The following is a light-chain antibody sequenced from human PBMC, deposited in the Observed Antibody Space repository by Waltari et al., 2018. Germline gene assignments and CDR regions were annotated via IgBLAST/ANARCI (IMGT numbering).Light chain of an antibody. J-gene: IGKJ4*01. Sequence: DIVMTQSPLSLPVNPGEPASISCRSSQSLLHSNGYNYLDWYLQKPGQSPQLLIYLGSNRASGVLDRFSGSGSGTDFTLKISRVEAEDVGVYYCMQALQTPLTFGGGTKVEIK. CDR1: QSLLHSNGYNY. V-gene: IGKV2-28*01. CDR2: LGS. CDR3: MQALQTPLT.